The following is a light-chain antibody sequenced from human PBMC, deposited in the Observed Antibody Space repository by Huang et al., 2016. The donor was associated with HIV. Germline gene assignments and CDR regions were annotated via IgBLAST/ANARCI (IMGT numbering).Light chain of an antibody. CDR3: QQRSNWPHT. CDR1: QLINSY. J-gene: IGKJ2*01. CDR2: DAS. Sequence: EIVLTQSPVTLSLSPGARATLSCRASQLINSYFAWYQQKPGQAPRLLIYDASKRATGIPVRFSGSGSGTDFTLTISSLEPEDFAVYYCQQRSNWPHTFGQGTNLEIK. V-gene: IGKV3-11*01.